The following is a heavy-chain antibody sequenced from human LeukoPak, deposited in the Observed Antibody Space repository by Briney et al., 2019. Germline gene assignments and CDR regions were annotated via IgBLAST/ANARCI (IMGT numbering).Heavy chain of an antibody. V-gene: IGHV4-34*01. J-gene: IGHJ4*02. D-gene: IGHD1-26*01. CDR2: INHSGST. CDR3: AVARIVGATDPFDY. Sequence: SETLSLTCAVYGGSFSGYYWSWIRQPPGKGLEWIGEINHSGSTNYNPSLKSRVTISVDTSKNQFSLKLSSVTAADTAVYYCAVARIVGATDPFDYWGQGTLVTVSS. CDR1: GGSFSGYY.